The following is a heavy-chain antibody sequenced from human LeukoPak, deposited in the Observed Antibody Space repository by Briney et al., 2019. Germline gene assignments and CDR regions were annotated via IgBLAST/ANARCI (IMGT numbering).Heavy chain of an antibody. D-gene: IGHD4-17*01. J-gene: IGHJ4*02. CDR3: AKDEGTTTECDY. CDR2: IRYDGSNK. Sequence: GGSLRLSCAASGFTFSSYGMHWFRQAPGKGLEWVAFIRYDGSNKYYADSVKGRFTISRDNSKNTLYLQMNSLRAEDTAVYYCAKDEGTTTECDYWGQGTLVTVSS. CDR1: GFTFSSYG. V-gene: IGHV3-30*02.